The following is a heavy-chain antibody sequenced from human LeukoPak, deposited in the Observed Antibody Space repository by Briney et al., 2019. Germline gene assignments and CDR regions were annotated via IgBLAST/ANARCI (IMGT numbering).Heavy chain of an antibody. J-gene: IGHJ4*02. Sequence: GASVKVSCKASGYTFTSYDINWVRQATGQGLEWMGWMNPNSGNTGYAQKFQGRVTITRNTSISTAYMELSSLRSEDTAVYYCARAGEFIVVVPVATKGFDYWGQGTLVTVSS. D-gene: IGHD2-2*01. V-gene: IGHV1-8*03. CDR2: MNPNSGNT. CDR3: ARAGEFIVVVPVATKGFDY. CDR1: GYTFTSYD.